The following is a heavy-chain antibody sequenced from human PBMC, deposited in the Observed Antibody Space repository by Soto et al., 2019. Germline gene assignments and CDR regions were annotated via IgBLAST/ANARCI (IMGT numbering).Heavy chain of an antibody. CDR3: AKEQGSSWYEIDY. V-gene: IGHV3-23*01. CDR2: ISGSGGST. J-gene: IGHJ4*02. CDR1: GFTFSNYA. D-gene: IGHD6-13*01. Sequence: EVQLLESGGGLVQPGGSLRLSCAASGFTFSNYAVTWVRQAPGKGLEWVSTISGSGGSTYYADSVKGRFTISRDNSKNRLYLQMSSLRAEDTAVYYCAKEQGSSWYEIDYWGQGTLVTVSS.